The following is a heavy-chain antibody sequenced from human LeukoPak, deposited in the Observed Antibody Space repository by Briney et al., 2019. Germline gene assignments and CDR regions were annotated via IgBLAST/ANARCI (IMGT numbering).Heavy chain of an antibody. CDR2: INPNSGGT. Sequence: ASVKVSCKASGYTFTCYYMHWVRQAPGQGLEWMGWINPNSGGTNYAQKFQGRVTMTRDTSISTDYMELSRLSSDETAVYYCARTQWEPRSGWDYWGQGTLVTVSS. J-gene: IGHJ4*02. CDR1: GYTFTCYY. D-gene: IGHD1-26*01. CDR3: ARTQWEPRSGWDY. V-gene: IGHV1-2*02.